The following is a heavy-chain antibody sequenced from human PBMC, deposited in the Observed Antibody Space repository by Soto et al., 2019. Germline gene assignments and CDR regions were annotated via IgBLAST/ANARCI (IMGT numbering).Heavy chain of an antibody. Sequence: SETLSLTCTVSGGSISSGDYYWSWIRQPPGKGLEWIGYIYYSGSTYYNPSLKSRVTISVDTSKNQFSLKLSSVTAADTAVYYCARGSYYYDSSGYYHYWGQETLVTVSS. CDR1: GGSISSGDYY. J-gene: IGHJ4*02. CDR3: ARGSYYYDSSGYYHY. V-gene: IGHV4-30-4*01. D-gene: IGHD3-22*01. CDR2: IYYSGST.